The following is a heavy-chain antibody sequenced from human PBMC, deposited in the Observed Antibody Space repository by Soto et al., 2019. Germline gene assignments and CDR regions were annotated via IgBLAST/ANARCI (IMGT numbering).Heavy chain of an antibody. CDR2: INPNSGGT. CDR1: GYIFTGYH. J-gene: IGHJ6*02. Sequence: ASVKVSCKASGYIFTGYHMHWVRQAPGQGLEWMGWINPNSGGTKYAQKFQGRVTMTRDTSISTAYMELSSLRSDDTAVYYCAREDLPIYYYGMDVWGQGTTVTVSS. CDR3: AREDLPIYYYGMDV. V-gene: IGHV1-2*02.